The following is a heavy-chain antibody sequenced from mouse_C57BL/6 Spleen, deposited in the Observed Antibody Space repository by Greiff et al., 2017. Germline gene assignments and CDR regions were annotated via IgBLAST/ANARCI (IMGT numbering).Heavy chain of an antibody. CDR1: GYTFTSYW. V-gene: IGHV1-59*01. CDR2: IDPSDSYT. J-gene: IGHJ3*01. D-gene: IGHD2-5*01. Sequence: QVQLQQPGAELVRPGTSVKLSCKASGYTFTSYWMHWVKQRPGQGLEWIGVIDPSDSYTNYNQKFKGKATLTVDTSSSTAYMQLSSLTSEDSAVYYCARGIYYSNYGGFAYWGPGTLVTVSA. CDR3: ARGIYYSNYGGFAY.